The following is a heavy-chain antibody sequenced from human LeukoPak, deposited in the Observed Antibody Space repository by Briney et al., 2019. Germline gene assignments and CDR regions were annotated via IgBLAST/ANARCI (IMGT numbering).Heavy chain of an antibody. CDR2: FYHSGTT. J-gene: IGHJ4*02. Sequence: SETLSLTCTVSGGSISSYYWSWIRQPPGEGLEWIGEFYHSGTTNFTPSIKSRVTISMDKSETQFSLKLNSVTAADTAVYYCARTMGGLQRLPLVRAVNDYWGRGTLVTVSS. D-gene: IGHD3-10*01. CDR3: ARTMGGLQRLPLVRAVNDY. CDR1: GGSISSYY. V-gene: IGHV4-59*12.